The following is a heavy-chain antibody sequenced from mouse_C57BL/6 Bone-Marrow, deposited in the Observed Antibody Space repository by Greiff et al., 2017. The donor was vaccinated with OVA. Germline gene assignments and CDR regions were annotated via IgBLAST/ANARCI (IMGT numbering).Heavy chain of an antibody. V-gene: IGHV5-2*01. CDR3: ARSPKVTTDY. D-gene: IGHD2-1*01. CDR2: INSDGGRT. CDR1: EYAFPSYD. Sequence: EVKLVESGGGLVQPGESLKLSCESNEYAFPSYDMSWVRQTPEKRLELVAAINSDGGRTYYPDIMERRFIISRDNTKQALFLQMSSLSDEETALYYGARSPKVTTDYWGQGTTLTVSS. J-gene: IGHJ2*01.